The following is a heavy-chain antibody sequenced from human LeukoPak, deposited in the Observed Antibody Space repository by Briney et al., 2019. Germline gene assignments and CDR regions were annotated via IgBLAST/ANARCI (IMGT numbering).Heavy chain of an antibody. CDR3: ARDVSRCSSTSCYSYYGMDV. D-gene: IGHD2-2*01. CDR1: GFTFSSYS. V-gene: IGHV3-21*01. CDR2: ISSSSSYI. Sequence: GGSLRLSCAASGFTFSSYSMNWVRQAPGKGLEWVSSISSSSSYIYYADSVKGRFTISRDNATNSLYLQMNGLRAEDTAVYYCARDVSRCSSTSCYSYYGMDVWGQGTTVTVSS. J-gene: IGHJ6*02.